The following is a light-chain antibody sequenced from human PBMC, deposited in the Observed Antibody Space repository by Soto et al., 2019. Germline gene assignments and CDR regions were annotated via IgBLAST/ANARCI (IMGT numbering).Light chain of an antibody. CDR1: QSIGIY. V-gene: IGKV3-11*01. CDR2: EAS. Sequence: EIVLTQSPATLSLSPGDRATLSCRASQSIGIYLAWYQQTPGQSPRLLIYEASNRATGVPAKFSGTGSGTDFTLTISSLESEDFGIYYCQQRSTFPLTFGGGTRVEI. CDR3: QQRSTFPLT. J-gene: IGKJ4*01.